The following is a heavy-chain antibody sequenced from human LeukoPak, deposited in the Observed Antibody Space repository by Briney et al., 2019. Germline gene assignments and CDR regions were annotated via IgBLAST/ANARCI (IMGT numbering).Heavy chain of an antibody. CDR3: ARDVVVAMGY. D-gene: IGHD2-15*01. Sequence: GGSLRLSCAASGFTFSDFYMSWIRQAPGKGLEWVSYISSSGNTKYYADSLKGRFTVSRDNAKNSLYLQMNSLRAEDTGVYYCARDVVVAMGYWGQGTLVTVSS. J-gene: IGHJ4*02. CDR2: ISSSGNTK. CDR1: GFTFSDFY. V-gene: IGHV3-11*01.